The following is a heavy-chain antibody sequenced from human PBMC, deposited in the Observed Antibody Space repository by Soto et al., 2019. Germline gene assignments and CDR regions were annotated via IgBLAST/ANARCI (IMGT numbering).Heavy chain of an antibody. J-gene: IGHJ5*02. CDR1: GGSISSGGYY. Sequence: SETLSLTCTVSGGSISSGGYYWSWIRQHPGKGLEWIGYIYYSGSTYYNPSLKSRVTISVDTSKNQFSLKLSSVTAADAAVYYCAVREKIYGSWLDPWGQGTLVTVSS. CDR3: AVREKIYGSWLDP. D-gene: IGHD5-12*01. V-gene: IGHV4-31*03. CDR2: IYYSGST.